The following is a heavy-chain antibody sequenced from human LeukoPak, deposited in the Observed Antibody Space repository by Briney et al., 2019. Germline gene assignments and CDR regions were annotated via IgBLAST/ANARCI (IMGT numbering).Heavy chain of an antibody. V-gene: IGHV3-48*04. CDR2: ISRSSTTI. J-gene: IGHJ3*02. CDR1: GFTFTYNG. Sequence: QPGGSLRLSCAASGFTFTYNGMNWVRQAPGKGLEWVSFISRSSTTIYYADSVKGRFTISRDNAKNTVYLQMKSLRTEDTAVYYCARETTMIAVIDAFDIWGQGTMVTVSS. D-gene: IGHD3-22*01. CDR3: ARETTMIAVIDAFDI.